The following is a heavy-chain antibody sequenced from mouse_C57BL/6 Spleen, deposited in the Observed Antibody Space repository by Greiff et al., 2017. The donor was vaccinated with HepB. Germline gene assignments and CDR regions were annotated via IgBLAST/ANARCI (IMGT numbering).Heavy chain of an antibody. CDR2: IYPTDSET. V-gene: IGHV1-61*01. CDR3: ARGDNPCFAY. Sequence: QVQLQQPGAELVRPGSSVKLSCKASGYTFTSYWMDWVKQRPGQGLEWIGNIYPTDSETHYNQKFKDKATLTVDKSSSTAYMQLSSLTSEDSAVYYCARGDNPCFAYWGQGTLVTVSA. J-gene: IGHJ3*01. CDR1: GYTFTSYW.